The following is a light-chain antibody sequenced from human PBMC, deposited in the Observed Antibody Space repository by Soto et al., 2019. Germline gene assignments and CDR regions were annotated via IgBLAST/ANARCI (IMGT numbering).Light chain of an antibody. CDR1: SSDVGGYNY. J-gene: IGLJ3*02. CDR3: STWDDSLNGWV. V-gene: IGLV2-14*01. Sequence: QSALTQPASMSGSPGRSITISCTGTSSDVGGYNYVSWYQQHPGKAPKLLMYSSDLRPSGVPDRFSGSKSGTTASLAISGVQSEDEADYYCSTWDDSLNGWVFGGGTQLTVL. CDR2: SSD.